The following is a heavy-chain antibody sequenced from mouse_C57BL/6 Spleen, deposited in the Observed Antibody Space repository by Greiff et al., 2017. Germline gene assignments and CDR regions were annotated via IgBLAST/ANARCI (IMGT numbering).Heavy chain of an antibody. V-gene: IGHV1-82*01. CDR2: IYPGDGDT. D-gene: IGHD3-1*01. Sequence: VQLVESGPELVKPGASVKISCKASGYAFSSSWMNWVKQRPGKGLEWIGRIYPGDGDTNYNGKFKGKATLTADKSSSTAYMQRSSLTSEDSAVYFCARSGILGGFAYWGQGTLVTVSA. CDR3: ARSGILGGFAY. CDR1: GYAFSSSW. J-gene: IGHJ3*01.